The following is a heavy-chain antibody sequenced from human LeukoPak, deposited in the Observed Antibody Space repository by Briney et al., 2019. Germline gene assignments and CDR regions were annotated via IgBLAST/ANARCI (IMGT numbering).Heavy chain of an antibody. J-gene: IGHJ3*02. V-gene: IGHV4-34*01. CDR2: INHSGST. CDR3: ARGPRYYAFWTTPWDAFDI. Sequence: PSETLSLTCAVYGGSFSGYYWSWIRQPPGKGLEWIGEINHSGSTNYNPSLKSRVTISVDTSKNQFSLKLSSVTAADTAVYYCARGPRYYAFWTTPWDAFDIWGQGTMVTVSS. CDR1: GGSFSGYY. D-gene: IGHD3-3*01.